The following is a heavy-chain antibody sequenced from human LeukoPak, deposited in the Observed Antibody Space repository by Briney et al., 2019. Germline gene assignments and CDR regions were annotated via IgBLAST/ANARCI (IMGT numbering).Heavy chain of an antibody. CDR2: ISSSGSTI. CDR1: GFTFRSYA. V-gene: IGHV3-11*01. D-gene: IGHD3-9*01. CDR3: AREVVIFPDYYYYGMDV. Sequence: PGGSLRLSCAASGFTFRSYAMSWIRQAPGKGLEWVSYISSSGSTIYYADSVKGRFTISRDNAKNSLFLEMNSLRADDTAVYYCAREVVIFPDYYYYGMDVWGQGTTVTVSS. J-gene: IGHJ6*02.